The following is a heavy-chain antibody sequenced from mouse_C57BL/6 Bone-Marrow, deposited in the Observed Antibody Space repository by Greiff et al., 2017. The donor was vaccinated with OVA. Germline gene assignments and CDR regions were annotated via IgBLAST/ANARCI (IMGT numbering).Heavy chain of an antibody. CDR1: GYTFTSYG. CDR2: IYPRSGNT. D-gene: IGHD2-4*01. Sequence: VKLMESGAELARPGASVKLSCKASGYTFTSYGISWVKQRTGQGLEWIGEIYPRSGNTYYNEKFKGKATLTADKSSSTAYMELRSLTSEDSAVYFCARGFYYDYSLFDYWGQGTTLTVSS. V-gene: IGHV1-81*01. J-gene: IGHJ2*01. CDR3: ARGFYYDYSLFDY.